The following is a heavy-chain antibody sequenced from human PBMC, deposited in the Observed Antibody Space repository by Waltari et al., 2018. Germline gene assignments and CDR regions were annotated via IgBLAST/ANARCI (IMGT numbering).Heavy chain of an antibody. Sequence: EVQVVESGGGLVQPGGSLRLYCAASGLTLSNYWMNWVRQAPGKVPEWVANIKQDGSEKYYVDSVKGRFTISRDNAKKSLFLQMNSLRVEDTAVYYCVRGQGWLPDYWGQGTPVTVSP. V-gene: IGHV3-7*01. J-gene: IGHJ4*02. CDR2: IKQDGSEK. CDR3: VRGQGWLPDY. CDR1: GLTLSNYW. D-gene: IGHD5-12*01.